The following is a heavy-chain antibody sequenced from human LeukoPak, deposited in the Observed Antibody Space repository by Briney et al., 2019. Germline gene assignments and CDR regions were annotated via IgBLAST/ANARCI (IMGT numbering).Heavy chain of an antibody. J-gene: IGHJ3*02. D-gene: IGHD5-24*01. CDR2: IYYSGRT. V-gene: IGHV4-59*08. CDR3: ARHERDASLDHALDI. Sequence: SETLSLTCTVSGGSISSYYWSWIRQPPGKGLEWIGYIYYSGRTSYNPSLKSRVTILVDTSKNQFSLKLSSVTAADTAVYYCARHERDASLDHALDIWGQGTTVTVSS. CDR1: GGSISSYY.